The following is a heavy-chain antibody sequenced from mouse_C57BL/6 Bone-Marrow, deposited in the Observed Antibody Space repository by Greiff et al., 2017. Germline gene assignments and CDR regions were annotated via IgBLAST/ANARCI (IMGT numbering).Heavy chain of an antibody. J-gene: IGHJ2*01. CDR3: ARSLRWLLPFDY. CDR2: IWSGGST. Sequence: QVQLKESGPGLVQPSQSLSITCTVSGFSLTSYGVHWVRQSPGKGLEWLGVIWSGGSTDYNAAFISRLSLSKDNSKSKVFFKMNRLQADDTAICYCARSLRWLLPFDYWGQGTTLTVSS. V-gene: IGHV2-2*01. D-gene: IGHD2-3*01. CDR1: GFSLTSYG.